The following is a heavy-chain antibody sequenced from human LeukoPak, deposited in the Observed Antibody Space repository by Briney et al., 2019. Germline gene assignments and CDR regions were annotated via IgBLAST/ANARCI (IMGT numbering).Heavy chain of an antibody. CDR1: GFTFSRYW. V-gene: IGHV3-30*18. D-gene: IGHD4-17*01. J-gene: IGHJ4*02. CDR2: ISYDATNK. Sequence: GGSLRLSCAASGFTFSRYWMSWVRQAPGKGLEWVAVISYDATNKYYADSVKGRFTISRDNSKNTLYLQMNSLKTDDTAVYYCANYGDYQYFDYWGQGTPVTVSS. CDR3: ANYGDYQYFDY.